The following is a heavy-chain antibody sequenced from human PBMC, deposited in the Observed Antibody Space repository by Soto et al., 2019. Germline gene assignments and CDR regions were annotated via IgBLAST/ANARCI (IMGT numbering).Heavy chain of an antibody. J-gene: IGHJ4*02. V-gene: IGHV3-48*03. CDR3: ASLGGWREWDLPYSGFDY. CDR2: ISSSGSTI. Sequence: EVQLVESGGGLVQPGGSLRLSCAASGFTFSSYEMNWVRQAPGKGLEWVSYISSSGSTIYYADSVKGRFTISRDNAQTSLYLHMNCLRAEDTAVSYCASLGGWREWDLPYSGFDYWGQGTLFTVSS. CDR1: GFTFSSYE. D-gene: IGHD1-26*01.